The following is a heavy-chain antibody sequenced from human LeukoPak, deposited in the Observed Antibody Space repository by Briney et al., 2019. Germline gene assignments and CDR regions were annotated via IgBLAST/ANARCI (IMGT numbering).Heavy chain of an antibody. Sequence: GESLKISCKGSGYSFTTYWIGWVRQMPGKGLEWMGIIYPGDSDTRYSPSFQGQVTISADKSASTADLQWSSLKASDTAIYYCARGLKTTVVTPFAYWGQGTLVTVSS. CDR1: GYSFTTYW. V-gene: IGHV5-51*01. J-gene: IGHJ4*02. CDR3: ARGLKTTVVTPFAY. D-gene: IGHD4-23*01. CDR2: IYPGDSDT.